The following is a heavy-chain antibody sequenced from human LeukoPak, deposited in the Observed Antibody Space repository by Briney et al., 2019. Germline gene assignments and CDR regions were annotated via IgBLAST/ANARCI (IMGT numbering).Heavy chain of an antibody. CDR2: IYYSGST. CDR3: ARLPFNSGYEYIDY. V-gene: IGHV4-59*01. J-gene: IGHJ4*02. D-gene: IGHD5-12*01. Sequence: SETLSLTRTVSGGSISSYYWSWIRQPPGKGLEWVGYIYYSGSTNYNPSLTSRVTISVDTSKNQFSLKLCAVTAADTAVYSCARLPFNSGYEYIDYWGQGTLVIVSS. CDR1: GGSISSYY.